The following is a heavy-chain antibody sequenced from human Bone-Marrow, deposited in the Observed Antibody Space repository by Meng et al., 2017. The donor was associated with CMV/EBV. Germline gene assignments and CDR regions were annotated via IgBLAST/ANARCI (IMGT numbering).Heavy chain of an antibody. V-gene: IGHV1-2*02. CDR3: ARGWVVVAATWSYYYYYGMDV. CDR2: VNPNSGGT. Sequence: ASVKVSCKASGYTFTGYQVHWVRQAPGQGLEWMGWVNPNSGGTDYVQKFQGRVTMTRDTSISTVYMELSSLRSEDTAVYYCARGWVVVAATWSYYYYYGMDVWGQGTTVTVSS. D-gene: IGHD2-15*01. J-gene: IGHJ6*02. CDR1: GYTFTGYQ.